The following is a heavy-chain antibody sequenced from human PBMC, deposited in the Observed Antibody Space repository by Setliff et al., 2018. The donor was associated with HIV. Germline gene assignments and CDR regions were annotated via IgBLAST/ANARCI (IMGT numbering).Heavy chain of an antibody. V-gene: IGHV1-18*01. CDR2: ISAYNGNT. J-gene: IGHJ3*02. D-gene: IGHD3-10*01. Sequence: ASVKVSCKASGYTFTSYGISWVRQAPGQGLEWMGWISAYNGNTNYAQKLQGRVTMTTDTSTSTAYMELRSLRSDDTAVYYCARFRMVRGVIIHRPHHDAFDIWGQGTMGTVS. CDR3: ARFRMVRGVIIHRPHHDAFDI. CDR1: GYTFTSYG.